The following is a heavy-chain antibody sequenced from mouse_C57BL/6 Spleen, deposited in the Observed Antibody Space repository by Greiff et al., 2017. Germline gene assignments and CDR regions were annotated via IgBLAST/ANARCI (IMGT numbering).Heavy chain of an antibody. J-gene: IGHJ4*01. CDR3: ARQAGRGAMDY. Sequence: EVMLVESGGGLVKPGGSLKLSCAASGFTFSSYTMSWVRQTPEKRLEWVATISGGSGNTYYPDSVKGRFTISRDNAKNTLYLQMSSLRSEDTALYYCARQAGRGAMDYWGQGTSVTVSS. CDR1: GFTFSSYT. CDR2: ISGGSGNT. V-gene: IGHV5-9*01.